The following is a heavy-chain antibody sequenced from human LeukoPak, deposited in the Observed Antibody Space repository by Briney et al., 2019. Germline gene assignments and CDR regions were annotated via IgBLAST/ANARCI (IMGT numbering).Heavy chain of an antibody. J-gene: IGHJ4*02. Sequence: GGSLRLYDAATGLTLKSYNMNGVRQAPVRARQCVSSINRSSSYMYYADAVKGRVTISRDNAKNSLYLQMNSLRAEDTAVYYCANGPRGGVLWFGELNYFDYWGQGTLVTVSS. V-gene: IGHV3-21*01. D-gene: IGHD3-10*01. CDR3: ANGPRGGVLWFGELNYFDY. CDR2: INRSSSYM. CDR1: GLTLKSYN.